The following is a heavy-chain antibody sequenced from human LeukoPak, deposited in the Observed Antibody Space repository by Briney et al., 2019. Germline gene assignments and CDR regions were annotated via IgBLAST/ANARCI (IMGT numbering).Heavy chain of an antibody. J-gene: IGHJ4*02. CDR2: ISGSGGST. CDR3: AKWTNLNYYDSSGYSPPGAY. Sequence: GGSLRLSCAASGFAFSSYAMSWVRQAPGKGLEWVSAISGSGGSTYYADSVKGRFTISRDNSKNTLYLQMNSLRAEDTAVYYCAKWTNLNYYDSSGYSPPGAYWGQGTLVTVSS. CDR1: GFAFSSYA. V-gene: IGHV3-23*01. D-gene: IGHD3-22*01.